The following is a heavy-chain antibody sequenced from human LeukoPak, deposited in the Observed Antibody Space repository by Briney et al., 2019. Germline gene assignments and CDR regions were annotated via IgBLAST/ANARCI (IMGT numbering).Heavy chain of an antibody. Sequence: SVKVSCKASGGTFSSYAISWVRQAPGQGLEWVGGIIPIFGTANYAQKFQGRVTITADESTSTAYMELSSLRSEDTAVYYCARAGYYDSSGYLVWGVEWYIDLWGRGTLVTVSS. CDR2: IIPIFGTA. J-gene: IGHJ2*01. V-gene: IGHV1-69*01. CDR1: GGTFSSYA. CDR3: ARAGYYDSSGYLVWGVEWYIDL. D-gene: IGHD3-22*01.